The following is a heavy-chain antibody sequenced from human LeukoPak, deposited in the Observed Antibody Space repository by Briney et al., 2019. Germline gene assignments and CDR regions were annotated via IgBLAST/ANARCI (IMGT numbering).Heavy chain of an antibody. J-gene: IGHJ4*02. CDR2: INSDGSST. D-gene: IGHD5-24*01. CDR3: TRHGIDGYNRDY. Sequence: GGSLRLSCAASGFTFSSYWMHWVRQAPGKGLVWVSRINSDGSSTSYADSVKGRFTISRDNAKNTLYLQMNSLKTEDTAVYYRTRHGIDGYNRDYWGQGTLVTVSS. CDR1: GFTFSSYW. V-gene: IGHV3-74*01.